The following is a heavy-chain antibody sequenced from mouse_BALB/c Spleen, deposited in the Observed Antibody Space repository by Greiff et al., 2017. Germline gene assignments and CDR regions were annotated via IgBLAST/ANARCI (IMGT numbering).Heavy chain of an antibody. CDR2: IYPGGGYT. V-gene: IGHV1-63*02. Sequence: VQLQQSGAELVRPGTSVKISCKASGYTFTNYWLGWVKQRPGHGLEWIGDIYPGGGYTNYNEKFKGKATLTADTSSSTAYMQLSSLTSEDSAVYFCARGNDVRYFDYWGQGTTLTVSS. D-gene: IGHD2-2*01. CDR3: ARGNDVRYFDY. CDR1: GYTFTNYW. J-gene: IGHJ2*01.